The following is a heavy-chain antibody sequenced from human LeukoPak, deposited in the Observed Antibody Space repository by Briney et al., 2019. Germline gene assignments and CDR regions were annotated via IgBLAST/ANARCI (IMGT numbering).Heavy chain of an antibody. Sequence: SQTLSLTCTVSGGSISSGDYYWSWIRQPPGKGLEWIGYIYYSGSTNYNPSLKSRVTISVDTSKNQFSLKLSSVTAADTAVYYCARDRVTGTYSYYYYMDVWGKGTTVTVSS. CDR1: GGSISSGDYY. CDR2: IYYSGST. D-gene: IGHD1-7*01. V-gene: IGHV4-61*08. CDR3: ARDRVTGTYSYYYYMDV. J-gene: IGHJ6*03.